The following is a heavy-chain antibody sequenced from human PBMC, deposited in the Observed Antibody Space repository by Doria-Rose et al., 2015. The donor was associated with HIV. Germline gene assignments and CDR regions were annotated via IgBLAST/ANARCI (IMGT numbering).Heavy chain of an antibody. D-gene: IGHD1-1*01. CDR3: ARGLLRGGWNDVDYYYGMDV. CDR1: GGSFSGYY. CDR2: INHSGST. J-gene: IGHJ6*02. V-gene: IGHV4-34*01. Sequence: QVQLQESGAGLVKPSETLSLTCAVFGGSFSGYYWSWIRQPPGKGLEWIGEINHSGSTNYKTSIKSRVTISSDTSKNLFSLKLSSVTAADTAVYYCARGLLRGGWNDVDYYYGMDVWGQGTTVTVSS.